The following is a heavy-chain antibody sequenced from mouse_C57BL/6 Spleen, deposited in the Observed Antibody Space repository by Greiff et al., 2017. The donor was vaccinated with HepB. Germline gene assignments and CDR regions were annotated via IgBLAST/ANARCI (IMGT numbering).Heavy chain of an antibody. J-gene: IGHJ1*03. V-gene: IGHV14-2*01. CDR2: IDPEAGDT. D-gene: IGHD1-1*01. CDR1: GFNIKDYY. CDR3: ATLYGSSYWYFDV. Sequence: VQLQQSGAELVKPGASVKLSCTASGFNIKDYYMHWVKQRTVQGLEWIGRIDPEAGDTTYAPKFQGKAIMTADKSSNTAYLQLSSLTSEDTAVYYCATLYGSSYWYFDVWGTGTTVTVSS.